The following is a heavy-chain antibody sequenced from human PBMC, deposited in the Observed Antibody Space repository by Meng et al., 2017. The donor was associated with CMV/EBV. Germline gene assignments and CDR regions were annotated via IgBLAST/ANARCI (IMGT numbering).Heavy chain of an antibody. CDR1: GFTFSSYG. CDR2: IYSGGST. J-gene: IGHJ3*02. V-gene: IGHV3-NL1*01. D-gene: IGHD6-13*01. Sequence: GGSLRLSCAASGFTFSSYGMHWVRQAPGKGLEWVSVIYSGGSTYYADSVKGRFTISRDNSKNTLYLQMNSLRAEDTAVYYCARERIAAAGTDAFDIWGQGTMVTVSS. CDR3: ARERIAAAGTDAFDI.